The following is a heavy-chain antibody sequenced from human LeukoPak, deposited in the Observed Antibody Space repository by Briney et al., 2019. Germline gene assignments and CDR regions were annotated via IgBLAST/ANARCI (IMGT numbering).Heavy chain of an antibody. CDR1: GYTFTRYA. CDR3: ARHDNDDDFDY. D-gene: IGHD3-16*01. V-gene: IGHV7-4-1*02. J-gene: IGHJ4*02. CDR2: INMYTANP. Sequence: ASVKVSCKASGYTFTRYAINWLREAPGQGLEWMGWINMYTANPAYAQGFTERFVFSLDASVTTAYLQISNLKTEDTAVYYCARHDNDDDFDYWGQGTLVTVSS.